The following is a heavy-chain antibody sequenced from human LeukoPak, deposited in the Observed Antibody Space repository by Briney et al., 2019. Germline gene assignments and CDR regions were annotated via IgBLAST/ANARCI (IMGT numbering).Heavy chain of an antibody. D-gene: IGHD3-3*01. CDR3: AKGSKAVIFTRDHYMDV. CDR1: GFTFSSYA. CDR2: ISYDGSNK. Sequence: GGSLRLSCAASGFTFSSYAMHWVRQAPGKGLEWVAVISYDGSNKYCADSVKGRFTISRDNSKNTLYLQMNSLRAEDTAVYYCAKGSKAVIFTRDHYMDVWGKGSTVTISS. V-gene: IGHV3-30*04. J-gene: IGHJ6*03.